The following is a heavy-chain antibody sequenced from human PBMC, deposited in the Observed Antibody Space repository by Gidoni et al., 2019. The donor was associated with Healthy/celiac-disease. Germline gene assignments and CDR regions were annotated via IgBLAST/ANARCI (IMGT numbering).Heavy chain of an antibody. J-gene: IGHJ4*02. CDR2: IKEDGRER. D-gene: IGHD4-17*01. V-gene: IGHV3-7*01. CDR3: ARGSDYGNYGPDY. Sequence: MSWVRQAPGKGLEWVANIKEDGRERFFVDSVKGRFTISRDNAKSSLYLQMNSLRAEDTAVYYCARGSDYGNYGPDYWGQETLVTVSS.